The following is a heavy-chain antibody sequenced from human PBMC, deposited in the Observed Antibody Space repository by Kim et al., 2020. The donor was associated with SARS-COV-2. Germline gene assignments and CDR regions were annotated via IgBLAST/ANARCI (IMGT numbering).Heavy chain of an antibody. D-gene: IGHD1-26*01. CDR2: IKSKTDGGTT. J-gene: IGHJ4*02. CDR1: GFTFSNAW. V-gene: IGHV3-15*01. CDR3: TTAWEYSGSDWVDY. Sequence: GGSLRLSCAASGFTFSNAWMSWVRQAPGKGLEWVGRIKSKTDGGTTDYAAPVKGRFTISRDDSKNTLYLQMNSLKTEDTAVYYCTTAWEYSGSDWVDYWGQGTLVTVSS.